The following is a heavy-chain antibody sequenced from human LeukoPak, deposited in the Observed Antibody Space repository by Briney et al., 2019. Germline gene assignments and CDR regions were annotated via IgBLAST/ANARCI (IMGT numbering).Heavy chain of an antibody. D-gene: IGHD3-10*01. J-gene: IGHJ4*02. CDR1: GFTFSSYA. Sequence: GGSLRLSCAASGFTFSSYAMSWVRQAPGKGLEWVSVISGSGGSTYYADSVKGRFTISRDNSKNSLYLQMNSLRAEDTAIYYCAKDVLEFLPIGSSQDSWGQGTLVTVSS. CDR3: AKDVLEFLPIGSSQDS. V-gene: IGHV3-23*01. CDR2: ISGSGGST.